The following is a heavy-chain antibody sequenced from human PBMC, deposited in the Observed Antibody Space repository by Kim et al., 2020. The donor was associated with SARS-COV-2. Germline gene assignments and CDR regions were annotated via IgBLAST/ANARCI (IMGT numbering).Heavy chain of an antibody. CDR3: ARSESMVRDYYYYGMDV. CDR1: GYTFTSYG. J-gene: IGHJ6*02. CDR2: ISAYNGNT. D-gene: IGHD3-10*01. Sequence: ASVKVSCKASGYTFTSYGISWVRQAPGQGLEWMGWISAYNGNTNYAQKLQGRVTMTTDTSTSTAYMELRSLRSDDTAVYYCARSESMVRDYYYYGMDVWGQGTTVTVSS. V-gene: IGHV1-18*01.